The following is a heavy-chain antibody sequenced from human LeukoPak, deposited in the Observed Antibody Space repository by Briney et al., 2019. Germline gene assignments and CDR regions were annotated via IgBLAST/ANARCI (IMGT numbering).Heavy chain of an antibody. CDR2: IYTSGST. J-gene: IGHJ4*02. CDR1: GNSISSGDNY. D-gene: IGHD3-22*01. V-gene: IGHV4-61*02. CDR3: ARASYSYDINGWVPFDY. Sequence: SQTLSLTCTVSGNSISSGDNYWSWIRQPVGKGLEWIGRIYTSGSTNYNPSLKSRVTISGDTSKNQFSLRLSSVTAADTAVYYCARASYSYDINGWVPFDYWGQGTLITVSS.